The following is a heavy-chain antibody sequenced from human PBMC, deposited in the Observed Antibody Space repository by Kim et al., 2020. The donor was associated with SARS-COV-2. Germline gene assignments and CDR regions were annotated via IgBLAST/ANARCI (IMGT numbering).Heavy chain of an antibody. J-gene: IGHJ6*02. CDR3: ARDVYCSGGSCYSYGMDV. D-gene: IGHD2-15*01. Sequence: VKGRFTISRDNAKNSLYLKMNSLRAEDTAVYYCARDVYCSGGSCYSYGMDVWGQGTTVTVSS. V-gene: IGHV3-11*04.